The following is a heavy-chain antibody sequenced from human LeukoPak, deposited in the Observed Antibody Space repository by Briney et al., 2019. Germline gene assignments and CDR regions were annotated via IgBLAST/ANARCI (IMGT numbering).Heavy chain of an antibody. CDR2: ISYIGST. Sequence: SETLSLICTVSGGSFSSHYWSWIRQPPGKGLEWIGYISYIGSTNYNPSLKSRVTISVDTSKKQFSLKLSSVTAADTAVYYCARDPTTVTKGLDIWGQGTMVTVSS. D-gene: IGHD4-17*01. J-gene: IGHJ3*02. V-gene: IGHV4-59*11. CDR3: ARDPTTVTKGLDI. CDR1: GGSFSSHY.